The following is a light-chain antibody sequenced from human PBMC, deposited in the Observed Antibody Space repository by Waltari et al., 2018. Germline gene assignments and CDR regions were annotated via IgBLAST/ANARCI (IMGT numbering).Light chain of an antibody. J-gene: IGKJ2*03. V-gene: IGKV2-30*01. CDR2: KVS. CDR1: KSPLNSNGTTY. CDR3: MQGTHFPYS. Sequence: DVAMTKSQPSLPITPGKPASMTCRSSKSPLNSNGTTYWIWFPKNPGQPQRRLIYKVSNRDSGVPDRFSGSGAGTDFTLKFSRVEAEDVGIYYCMQGTHFPYSFGQGTKVEIK.